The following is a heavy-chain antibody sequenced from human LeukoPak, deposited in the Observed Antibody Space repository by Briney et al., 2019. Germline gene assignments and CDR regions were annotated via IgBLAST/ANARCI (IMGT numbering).Heavy chain of an antibody. Sequence: PGGSLRLSCAASGFTFSIYAMHWVRQAPGKGLEWVSTIRTSGGATTYADSVKGRFTISRDNSKSTLYLQMYNLRAEDTATYYCTRDPNGDYVGAFDFWGRGTLITVSS. CDR3: TRDPNGDYVGAFDF. CDR1: GFTFSIYA. V-gene: IGHV3-23*01. J-gene: IGHJ3*01. D-gene: IGHD4-17*01. CDR2: IRTSGGAT.